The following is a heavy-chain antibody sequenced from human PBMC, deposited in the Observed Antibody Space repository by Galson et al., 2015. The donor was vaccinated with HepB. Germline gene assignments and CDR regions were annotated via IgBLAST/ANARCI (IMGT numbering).Heavy chain of an antibody. V-gene: IGHV2-70*04. CDR3: ARINGGYSSSWYDY. D-gene: IGHD6-13*01. Sequence: PALVKPTQTLTLTCTFSGFSLSTSGMRVSWIRQPPGKALEWLARIDWDDDKFYSTSLKTRLTISKDTSKNQVVLTMTNMDPVDTATYYCARINGGYSSSWYDYWGQGTLVTVSS. J-gene: IGHJ4*02. CDR1: GFSLSTSGMR. CDR2: IDWDDDK.